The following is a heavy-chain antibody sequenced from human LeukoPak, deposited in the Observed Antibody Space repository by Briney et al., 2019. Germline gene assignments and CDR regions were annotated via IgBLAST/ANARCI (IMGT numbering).Heavy chain of an antibody. CDR3: ARGRYDILTGYLPPWYYYYYMDV. D-gene: IGHD3-9*01. CDR2: INPNSGGT. Sequence: GASVEVSCKASGYTFTGYYMHWVRQAPGQGLEWMGWINPNSGGTNYAQKFQGRVTMTRDTSISTAYMELSRLRSDDTAVYYCARGRYDILTGYLPPWYYYYYMDVWGKGTTVTVSS. CDR1: GYTFTGYY. V-gene: IGHV1-2*02. J-gene: IGHJ6*03.